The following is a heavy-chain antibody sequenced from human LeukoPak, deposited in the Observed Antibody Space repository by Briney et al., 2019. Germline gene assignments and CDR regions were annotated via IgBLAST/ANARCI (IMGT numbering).Heavy chain of an antibody. CDR1: GYTFTSYG. CDR3: ARDATRPPEVAGTNDY. J-gene: IGHJ4*02. Sequence: GASVKVSCKASGYTFTSYGISWVRQAPGQGLEWMGWISAYNGNTNYAQKLQGRVTMTTDTSTSTAYMELRSLRSDDTAVYYCARDATRPPEVAGTNDYWGQGTLVTVSS. CDR2: ISAYNGNT. V-gene: IGHV1-18*01. D-gene: IGHD6-19*01.